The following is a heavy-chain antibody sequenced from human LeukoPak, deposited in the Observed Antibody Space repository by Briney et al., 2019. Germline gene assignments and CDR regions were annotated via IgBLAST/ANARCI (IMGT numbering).Heavy chain of an antibody. CDR1: GIPFSDFY. CDR2: INSDGSST. CDR3: AREYYYDSSGYYTGYYYYGMDV. D-gene: IGHD3-22*01. J-gene: IGHJ6*02. V-gene: IGHV3-74*01. Sequence: SGGSLRLSCVVSGIPFSDFYMNWIRQAPGKGLVWVSRINSDGSSTSYADSVKGRFTISRDNAKNTLYLQMNSLRAEDTAVYYCAREYYYDSSGYYTGYYYYGMDVWGQGTTVTVSS.